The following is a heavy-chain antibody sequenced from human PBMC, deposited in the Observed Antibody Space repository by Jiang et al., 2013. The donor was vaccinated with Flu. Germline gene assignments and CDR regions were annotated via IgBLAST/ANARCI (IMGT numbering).Heavy chain of an antibody. CDR2: TYYRSKWYN. J-gene: IGHJ2*01. CDR3: AREMPNWFFDL. D-gene: IGHD2-2*01. V-gene: IGHV6-1*01. Sequence: IRQSPSRGLEWLGRTYYRSKWYNDYAVSVKSRITINPDTSKNQFSLQLNSVTPEDTAVYYCAREMPNWFFDLWGRGTLVTVSS.